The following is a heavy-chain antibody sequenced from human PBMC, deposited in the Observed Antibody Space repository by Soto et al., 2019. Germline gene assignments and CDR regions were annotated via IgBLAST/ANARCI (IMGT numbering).Heavy chain of an antibody. CDR1: GGTFSSYT. D-gene: IGHD3-22*01. Sequence: QVQLVQSGAEVNTPGSSVKVSCKASGGTFSSYTISWVRQAPGQGLEWMGRIIPLLGIANYAQKFQGRVTITADKSASTAYMELSSLRSEDTAVYYCSRVVDYNYYMDVWGKGTTVTVSS. CDR2: IIPLLGIA. V-gene: IGHV1-69*02. J-gene: IGHJ6*03. CDR3: SRVVDYNYYMDV.